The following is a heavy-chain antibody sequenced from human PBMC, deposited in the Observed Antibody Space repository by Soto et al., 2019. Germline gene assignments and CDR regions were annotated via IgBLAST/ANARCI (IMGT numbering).Heavy chain of an antibody. Sequence: GGSLRLSCAASGFTFNNYALSWVRQAPGKGLEWVSTITGRGDSTYYADSVKGRFTISRDNSKNRVFLQLNGLRAGDTAVYYCAEGGLWADFDFWGQGTLVTVSS. D-gene: IGHD7-27*01. J-gene: IGHJ4*02. V-gene: IGHV3-23*01. CDR2: ITGRGDST. CDR1: GFTFNNYA. CDR3: AEGGLWADFDF.